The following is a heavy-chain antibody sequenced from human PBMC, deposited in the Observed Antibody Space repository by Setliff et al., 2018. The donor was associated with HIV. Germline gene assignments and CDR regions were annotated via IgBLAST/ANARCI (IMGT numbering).Heavy chain of an antibody. D-gene: IGHD2-15*01. CDR3: ARVSSTYWYLDY. V-gene: IGHV4-38-2*01. CDR2: IYHSGTT. J-gene: IGHJ4*02. Sequence: SETLSLTCAVSGYSISSGYYWGWIRQPPGKGLEWVGSIYHSGTTYYNPSLKSRVTISVDTSKNQFSLKLSSVTAADAAVYYCARVSSTYWYLDYWGQGTLVTVSS. CDR1: GYSISSGYY.